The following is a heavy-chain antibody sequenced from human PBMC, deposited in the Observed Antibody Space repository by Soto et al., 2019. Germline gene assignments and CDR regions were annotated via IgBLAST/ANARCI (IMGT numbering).Heavy chain of an antibody. V-gene: IGHV3-74*01. J-gene: IGHJ4*02. Sequence: GRSIRDPWAASGVTFISHGMHWIRQAQGKGLVWVSRINTDGSGTTYADSVKGRFTISRDNAKNMVYLQMNSLRAEDTVFFYSASDRPGPQHYFAYWGLGNTVPVTS. CDR1: GVTFISHG. CDR2: INTDGSGT. CDR3: ASDRPGPQHYFAY. D-gene: IGHD6-6*01.